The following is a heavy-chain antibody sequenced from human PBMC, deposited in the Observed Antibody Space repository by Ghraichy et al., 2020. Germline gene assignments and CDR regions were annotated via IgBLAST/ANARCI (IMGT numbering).Heavy chain of an antibody. CDR1: GFTFSSYS. J-gene: IGHJ6*03. D-gene: IGHD3-16*01. Sequence: GESLNISCAASGFTFSSYSMNWVRQAPGKGLEWVSSISSSSSYIYYADSVKGRFTISRDNAKNSLYLQMNSLRAEDTAVYYCARDRGSTFYYYYYMDVWGKGTTVTVSS. CDR3: ARDRGSTFYYYYYMDV. V-gene: IGHV3-21*01. CDR2: ISSSSSYI.